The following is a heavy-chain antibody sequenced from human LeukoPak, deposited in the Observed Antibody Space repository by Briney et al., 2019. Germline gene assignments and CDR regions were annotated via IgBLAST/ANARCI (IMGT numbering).Heavy chain of an antibody. CDR1: GGSISSSSYY. V-gene: IGHV4-39*07. CDR2: IYYSGST. D-gene: IGHD6-13*01. CDR3: ARDLIAAAGDNWFDP. Sequence: SETLSLTCTVSGGSISSSSYYWGWIRQPPGKGLVWIGSIYYSGSTNYNPSLKSRVTISVDTSKNQFSLKLSSVTAADTAVYYCARDLIAAAGDNWFDPWGQGTLVTVSS. J-gene: IGHJ5*02.